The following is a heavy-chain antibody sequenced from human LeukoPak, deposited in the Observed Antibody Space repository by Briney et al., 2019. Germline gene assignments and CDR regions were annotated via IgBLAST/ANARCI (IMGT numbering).Heavy chain of an antibody. D-gene: IGHD3-10*01. V-gene: IGHV7-4-1*02. CDR3: ARAVLRGVRPGYWFDP. Sequence: ASVKVSCKASGYTFTSYAMNWVRQAPGQGLEWMGWINTNTGNPTYAQGFTGRFVFSLDTSVSTAYLQISSLKAEDTAVYYCARAVLRGVRPGYWFDPWGQGTLVTVSS. J-gene: IGHJ5*02. CDR2: INTNTGNP. CDR1: GYTFTSYA.